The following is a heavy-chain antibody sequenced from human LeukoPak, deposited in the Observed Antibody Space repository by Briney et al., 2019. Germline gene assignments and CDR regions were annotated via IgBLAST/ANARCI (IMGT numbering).Heavy chain of an antibody. CDR3: ARERNVLLWFGELLGYFDY. CDR1: GGSFSGYY. Sequence: SETLSPTCAVYGGSFSGYYWSWIRQPPGKGLEWNGEINHSGSTNYNPSLKSRVTISVDTSKNQFSLKLSSVTAADTAVYYCARERNVLLWFGELLGYFDYWGQGTLVTVSS. D-gene: IGHD3-10*01. J-gene: IGHJ4*02. V-gene: IGHV4-34*01. CDR2: INHSGST.